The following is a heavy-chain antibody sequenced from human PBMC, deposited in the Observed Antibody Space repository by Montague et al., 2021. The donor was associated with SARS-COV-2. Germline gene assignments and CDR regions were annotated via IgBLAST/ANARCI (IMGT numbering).Heavy chain of an antibody. J-gene: IGHJ3*02. CDR2: IDWDDDK. CDR3: ARIQATVNAFDI. Sequence: PVLVKPTQTLTLTCTFSGFSLSTSGMRVSWIRQPPGKALEWLARIDWDDDKYYSTSLKTRLTISKDTSKNQVVLTMTNMDPVDTATYYCARIQATVNAFDIWGQGTMVTVAS. V-gene: IGHV2-70*04. CDR1: GFSLSTSGMR. D-gene: IGHD4-17*01.